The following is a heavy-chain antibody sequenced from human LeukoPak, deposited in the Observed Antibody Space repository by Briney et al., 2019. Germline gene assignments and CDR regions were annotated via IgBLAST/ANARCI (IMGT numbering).Heavy chain of an antibody. Sequence: ASVKVSCKASGYTFTSYYMHWVRQAPGQGLEWVGIINPSGGSTSYAQKFQGRVTMTRDMSTSTVYMELSSLRSEDTAVYYCARDSRVYDFWSGYIYYYYMDVWGKGTTVTVSS. CDR3: ARDSRVYDFWSGYIYYYYMDV. CDR2: INPSGGST. CDR1: GYTFTSYY. V-gene: IGHV1-46*01. J-gene: IGHJ6*03. D-gene: IGHD3-3*01.